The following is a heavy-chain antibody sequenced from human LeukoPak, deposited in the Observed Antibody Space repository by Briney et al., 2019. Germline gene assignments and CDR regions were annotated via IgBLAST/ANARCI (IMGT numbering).Heavy chain of an antibody. J-gene: IGHJ4*02. CDR3: ATVASIRRFYFDF. CDR1: GYSFTGYY. D-gene: IGHD3-3*01. CDR2: INPDSGDT. V-gene: IGHV1-2*02. Sequence: GASVKVSCKASGYSFTGYYIHWVRQAPGQGLEWMGWINPDSGDTEYSQRFQGRITLTSDTSVTTAYMELSSLRSDDTAIFYCATVASIRRFYFDFWGQGTLVPVSS.